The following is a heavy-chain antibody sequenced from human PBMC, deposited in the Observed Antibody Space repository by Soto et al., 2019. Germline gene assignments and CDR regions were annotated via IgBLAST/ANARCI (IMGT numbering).Heavy chain of an antibody. CDR2: INHSGST. CDR1: GGSFSGYY. CDR3: ARVQGTGDLDWYFDL. D-gene: IGHD7-27*01. Sequence: HSETLSLTCAVYGGSFSGYYWSWIRQPPGKGLEWIGEINHSGSTNYNPSLKSRVTISVDTSKNQFSLKLSSVTAADTAVYYCARVQGTGDLDWYFDLWGRGTLVTVSS. J-gene: IGHJ2*01. V-gene: IGHV4-34*01.